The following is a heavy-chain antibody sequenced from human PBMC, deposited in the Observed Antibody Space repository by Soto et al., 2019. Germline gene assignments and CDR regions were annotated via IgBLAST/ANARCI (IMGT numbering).Heavy chain of an antibody. CDR1: GFTFSSYG. J-gene: IGHJ5*02. CDR3: AKDSGYNYGYFRWFDP. V-gene: IGHV3-33*06. D-gene: IGHD5-18*01. CDR2: IWYDGSNK. Sequence: PGGSLRLSCAASGFTFSSYGMHWVRQAPGKGLEWVAVIWYDGSNKYYADSVKGRFTISRDNSKNTLYLQMNSLRAEDTAVYYCAKDSGYNYGYFRWFDPWGQGTLVTVSS.